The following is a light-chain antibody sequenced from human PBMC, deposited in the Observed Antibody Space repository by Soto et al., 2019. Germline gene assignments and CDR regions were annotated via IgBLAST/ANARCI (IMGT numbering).Light chain of an antibody. J-gene: IGKJ1*01. CDR2: KAS. CDR3: QQYKTYPWT. V-gene: IGKV1-5*03. CDR1: QSISSW. Sequence: DIQMTQSPSTLSAVVGDRVTITCRASQSISSWLAWYQQKPGKAPNLLIYKASTLESGVPSRFSGSGSGTEFTLTISSLQPDDFATYYCQQYKTYPWTFGQGTKLEIK.